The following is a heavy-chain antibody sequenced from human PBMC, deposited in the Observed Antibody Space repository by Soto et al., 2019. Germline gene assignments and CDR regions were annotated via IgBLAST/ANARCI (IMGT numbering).Heavy chain of an antibody. CDR1: GFTFGDYA. CDR2: IRSKAYGGTT. Sequence: GESLKISCTASGFTFGDYAMSWFRQAPGKGLEWVGFIRSKAYGGTTEYAASVKGRFTISRDDSKSIAYLQMNSLKTEDTAVYYCTRDRAGGGWYVDAFDIWGQGTMVTVSS. V-gene: IGHV3-49*03. J-gene: IGHJ3*02. D-gene: IGHD6-19*01. CDR3: TRDRAGGGWYVDAFDI.